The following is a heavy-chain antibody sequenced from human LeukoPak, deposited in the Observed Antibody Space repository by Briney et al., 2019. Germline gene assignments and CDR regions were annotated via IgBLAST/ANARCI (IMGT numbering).Heavy chain of an antibody. J-gene: IGHJ5*02. CDR3: ARGEYSSSSDWFDP. CDR2: INHSGST. CDR1: GGSFSGYY. V-gene: IGHV4-34*01. D-gene: IGHD6-6*01. Sequence: SETLSLTCAVYGGSFSGYYWSWIRQPPGKGLEWIGEINHSGSTNYNLSLKSRVTISVDTSKNQFSLKLSSVTAADTAVYYCARGEYSSSSDWFDPWGQGTLVTVSS.